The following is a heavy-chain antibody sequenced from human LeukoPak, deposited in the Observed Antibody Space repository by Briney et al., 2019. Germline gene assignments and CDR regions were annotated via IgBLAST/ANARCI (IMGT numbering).Heavy chain of an antibody. J-gene: IGHJ6*03. CDR2: ISGSGANT. CDR3: AKNGRANDYYYYYMTV. D-gene: IGHD2-8*01. CDR1: GFTFSTYA. V-gene: IGHV3-23*01. Sequence: PGGSLRLSCAASGFTFSTYAMSWVRQAPGKGLEWVSTISGSGANTFYADSMKGRFTIPRDNSKNTLYLHMNSLRAEDTAVYYCAKNGRANDYYYYYMTVWGKGTTVTVSS.